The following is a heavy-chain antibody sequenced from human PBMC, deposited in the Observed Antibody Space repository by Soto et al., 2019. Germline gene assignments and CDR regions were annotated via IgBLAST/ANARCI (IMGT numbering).Heavy chain of an antibody. CDR1: GFTFNTYG. CDR3: AKADCTGAYCYSWPYNYGVDV. J-gene: IGHJ6*02. V-gene: IGHV3-33*06. D-gene: IGHD2-15*01. CDR2: IWYDGSNK. Sequence: QVQLVKSGGGVVQPGGSLRLSCTTSGFTFNTYGMHWVRQAPGKGLEWVAIIWYDGSNKNSADSVKGRFTISIDNSKNTVNLQMNSLRAEDTALYYCAKADCTGAYCYSWPYNYGVDVWGQGTTVTVSS.